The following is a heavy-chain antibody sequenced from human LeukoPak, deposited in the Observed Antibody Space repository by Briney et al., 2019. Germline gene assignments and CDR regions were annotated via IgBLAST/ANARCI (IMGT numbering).Heavy chain of an antibody. V-gene: IGHV1-69*02. D-gene: IGHD3/OR15-3a*01. Sequence: AASVKVSCKASGGTFSSYTISWVRQAPGQGLEWMGRIIPILGIANYAQKFQGRVTITRNTSISTAYMELSSLTSEDTAVYYCARGRDWLRWFDPWGQGTLVTVSS. J-gene: IGHJ5*02. CDR2: IIPILGIA. CDR3: ARGRDWLRWFDP. CDR1: GGTFSSYT.